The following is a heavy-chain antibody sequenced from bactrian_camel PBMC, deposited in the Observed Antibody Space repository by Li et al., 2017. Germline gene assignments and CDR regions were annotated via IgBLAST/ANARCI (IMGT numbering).Heavy chain of an antibody. V-gene: IGHV3S1*01. CDR1: GNTISSNC. Sequence: HVQLVESGGGSVQPGGSLRLSCTISGNTISSNCMAWFRQAPGKEREGVAATNFGRGRANYAGSVKGRFTISQDKNTMYLEMNSLKVEDTAMYYCAARRHGNLTTGQVLDRLMYNFWGQGTQVTVS. J-gene: IGHJ4*01. CDR2: TNFGRGRA. D-gene: IGHD3*01. CDR3: AARRHGNLTTGQVLDRLMYNF.